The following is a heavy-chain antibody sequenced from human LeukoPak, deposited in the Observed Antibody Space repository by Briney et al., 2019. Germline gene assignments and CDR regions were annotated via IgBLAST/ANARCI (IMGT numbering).Heavy chain of an antibody. D-gene: IGHD4-17*01. J-gene: IGHJ3*02. CDR2: IYHSGST. CDR1: GGSISSGGYS. CDR3: ARDYGDYGLDAFDI. Sequence: SETLSLTCAVSGGSISSGGYSWSWIRQPPGKGLEWIGYIYHSGSTYYNPSLKSRVTISVDTSKNQFSLKLSSVTAADTAVYYCARDYGDYGLDAFDIWGQGTMVTVSS. V-gene: IGHV4-30-2*01.